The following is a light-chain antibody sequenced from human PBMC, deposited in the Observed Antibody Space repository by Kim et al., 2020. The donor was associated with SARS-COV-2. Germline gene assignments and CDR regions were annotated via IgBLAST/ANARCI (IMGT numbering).Light chain of an antibody. Sequence: SVGDRVTITCGASQSISWYLGWYQQKPGKAPRLLIFDASRLKSEVPSRFSGSGSGTEFTLTISSLQPDDFATYYCQHFNNYSPPFTFGQGTKLEI. J-gene: IGKJ2*01. CDR2: DAS. CDR1: QSISWY. V-gene: IGKV1-5*01. CDR3: QHFNNYSPPFT.